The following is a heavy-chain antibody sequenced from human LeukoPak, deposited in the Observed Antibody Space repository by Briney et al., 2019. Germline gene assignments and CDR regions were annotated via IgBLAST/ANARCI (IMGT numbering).Heavy chain of an antibody. CDR2: IIPIFGTA. CDR3: ARAGFSSGWALDY. Sequence: ASVKVSCKASGGTFSSYAISWVRQAPGQGLGWMGGIIPIFGTANYAQKFQGRVTITTDESTSTAYMELSSLRSEDTAVYYCARAGFSSGWALDYWGQRTLVTVSS. CDR1: GGTFSSYA. D-gene: IGHD6-19*01. V-gene: IGHV1-69*05. J-gene: IGHJ4*02.